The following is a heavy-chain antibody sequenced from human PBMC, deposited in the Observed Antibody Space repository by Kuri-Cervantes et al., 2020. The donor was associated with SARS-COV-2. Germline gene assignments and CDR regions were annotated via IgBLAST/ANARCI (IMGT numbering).Heavy chain of an antibody. CDR1: GFTFSSYS. Sequence: LSLTCAASGFTFSSYSMSWVRQAPGKGLEWVSSISSSSSYIYYADSVKGRFTISRDNAKNSLYLQMNSLRAEDTAVYYCARVRGVGYWGQGTLVTVSS. V-gene: IGHV3-21*01. CDR2: ISSSSSYI. CDR3: ARVRGVGY. J-gene: IGHJ4*02. D-gene: IGHD3-10*01.